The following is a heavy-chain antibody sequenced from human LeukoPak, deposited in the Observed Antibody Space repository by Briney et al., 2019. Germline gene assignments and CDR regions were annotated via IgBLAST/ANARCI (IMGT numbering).Heavy chain of an antibody. J-gene: IGHJ5*02. CDR3: ARHVDTTFSWFDP. CDR1: GGSISSGSYY. V-gene: IGHV4-61*02. D-gene: IGHD5-18*01. CDR2: IYTSGST. Sequence: SQTLSLTCTVSGGSISSGSYYWSWIRQPAGKGLEWIGRIYTSGSTNYNPSLKSRVTISVDTSKNQFSLKLSSVTAADTAVYYCARHVDTTFSWFDPWGQGTLVTVSS.